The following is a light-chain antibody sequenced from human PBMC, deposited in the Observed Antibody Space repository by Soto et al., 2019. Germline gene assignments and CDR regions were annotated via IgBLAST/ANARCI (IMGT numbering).Light chain of an antibody. J-gene: IGKJ4*01. CDR3: QQYNTYPLT. CDR2: KAS. Sequence: DIQMTQSPSTLSASVGERVTITCRASQSITTWLAWYQQKPGKAPKLLIYKASSLEGGVPSRFSGSGSGTEFNITISSLQPDDFATYYGQQYNTYPLTFGGGTTVEIK. V-gene: IGKV1-5*03. CDR1: QSITTW.